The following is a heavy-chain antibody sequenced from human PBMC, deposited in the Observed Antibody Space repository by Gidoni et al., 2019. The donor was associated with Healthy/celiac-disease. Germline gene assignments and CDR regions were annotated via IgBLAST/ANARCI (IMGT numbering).Heavy chain of an antibody. Sequence: QVQLVQSGAEVTKPGSSVKVYCKASGGTFSSYALSWVRQAPGQGLEWMGGIIPIVGTANYAQKFQGRVTITADKSTSTAYMELSSLRSEDTAVYYCARISGWLPRPLRFDPWGQGTLVTVSS. J-gene: IGHJ5*02. D-gene: IGHD3-22*01. CDR1: GGTFSSYA. V-gene: IGHV1-69*06. CDR2: IIPIVGTA. CDR3: ARISGWLPRPLRFDP.